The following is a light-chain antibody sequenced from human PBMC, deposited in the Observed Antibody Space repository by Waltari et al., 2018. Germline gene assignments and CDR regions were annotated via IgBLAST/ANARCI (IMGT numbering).Light chain of an antibody. CDR2: WAS. CDR1: QNIMYSSNNKNF. Sequence: DLVMTQSPDSLAVSLGERATIHCRSSQNIMYSSNNKNFLAWYQQKSGQPPRLLMYWASTRESGVPDRFTGSWSGTDFTLTINSLQAEDVAVYYCQQYFVTPFTFGPGTKVEI. J-gene: IGKJ3*01. V-gene: IGKV4-1*01. CDR3: QQYFVTPFT.